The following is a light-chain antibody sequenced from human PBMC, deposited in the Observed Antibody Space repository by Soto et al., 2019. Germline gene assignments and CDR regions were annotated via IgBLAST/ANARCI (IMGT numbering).Light chain of an antibody. V-gene: IGKV3-20*01. CDR1: QSLSKSH. CDR3: QHYDNSPPFT. CDR2: DAS. Sequence: EIVLTQSPGTLSLSPGERDTHSCRASQSLSKSHLAWYQQKPGQSPRLLIYDASSRATGIADRFSGSGSGTDFTLTISRLEPEDFAVYFCQHYDNSPPFTFGQGTKVDIK. J-gene: IGKJ2*01.